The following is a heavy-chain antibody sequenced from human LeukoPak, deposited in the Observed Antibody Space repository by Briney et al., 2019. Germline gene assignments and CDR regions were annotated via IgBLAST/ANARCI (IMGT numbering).Heavy chain of an antibody. CDR1: GGSFSGYD. CDR3: ARSTTTVTKYYFDY. V-gene: IGHV4-34*01. Sequence: SETLSLTCAVYGGSFSGYDWSWIRQPPGKGLEWIGEINHSGSTNYNPSLKSRVTISVDTSKNQFSLKLSSVTAADTAVSYCARSTTTVTKYYFDYWGQGTLVTVSS. CDR2: INHSGST. J-gene: IGHJ4*02. D-gene: IGHD4-17*01.